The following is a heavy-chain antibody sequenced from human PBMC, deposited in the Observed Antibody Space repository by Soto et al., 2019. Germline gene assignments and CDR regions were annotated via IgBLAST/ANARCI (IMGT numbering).Heavy chain of an antibody. Sequence: EVQLVESGGGLVQPGGSLRLSCAASGFTFSSYSMNWVRQAPGKGLEWVSYISSSSSTIFYADSVKGRFTISRDNAKNSLYLQMNSRRDEDTAVYYCARVGWSPALWGQGTLVTVSS. CDR2: ISSSSSTI. D-gene: IGHD1-26*01. J-gene: IGHJ4*02. V-gene: IGHV3-48*02. CDR1: GFTFSSYS. CDR3: ARVGWSPAL.